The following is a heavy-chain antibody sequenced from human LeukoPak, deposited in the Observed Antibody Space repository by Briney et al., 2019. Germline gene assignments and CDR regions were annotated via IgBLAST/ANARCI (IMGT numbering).Heavy chain of an antibody. CDR1: GFTFSSFS. V-gene: IGHV3-23*01. CDR3: AKGTVFSVAATSIDN. J-gene: IGHJ4*02. D-gene: IGHD2-15*01. Sequence: GGSLRLSCTASGFTFSSFSMNWVRQAPGKGLEWVSAICGSGDTTYYPDSVKGRFTTSRDNSKTTLHLQMNSLRAEDTAVYYCAKGTVFSVAATSIDNWGQGTLVTVSS. CDR2: ICGSGDTT.